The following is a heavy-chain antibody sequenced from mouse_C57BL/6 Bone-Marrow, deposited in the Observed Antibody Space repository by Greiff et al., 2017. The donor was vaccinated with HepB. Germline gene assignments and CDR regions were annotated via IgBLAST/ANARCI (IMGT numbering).Heavy chain of an antibody. CDR2: IYPGDGDT. CDR1: GYAFSSSW. Sequence: VKLMESGPELVKPGASVKISCKASGYAFSSSWMNWVKQRPGKGLEWIGRIYPGDGDTNYNGKFKGKATLTADKSSSTAYMQLSSLTSEDSAVYFCARERRLRRRGFDYWGQGTTLTVSS. D-gene: IGHD2-4*01. J-gene: IGHJ2*01. CDR3: ARERRLRRRGFDY. V-gene: IGHV1-82*01.